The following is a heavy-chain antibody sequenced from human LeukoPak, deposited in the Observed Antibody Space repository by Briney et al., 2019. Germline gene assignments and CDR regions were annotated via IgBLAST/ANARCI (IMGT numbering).Heavy chain of an antibody. CDR1: GGSISSGSYY. Sequence: SETLSLTGTVSGGSISSGSYYRCWIRQPAGKRLEWIGRIYTSGSTNYNPSLKSRVTISADTSKNQFSLKLTSVTAADTAVYYCARDGDSGDYAYWGQGTLVTVSS. D-gene: IGHD4-17*01. CDR2: IYTSGST. J-gene: IGHJ4*02. CDR3: ARDGDSGDYAY. V-gene: IGHV4-61*02.